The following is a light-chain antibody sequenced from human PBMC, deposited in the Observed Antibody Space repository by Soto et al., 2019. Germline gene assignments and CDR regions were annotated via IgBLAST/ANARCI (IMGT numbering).Light chain of an antibody. CDR2: EVS. CDR1: SSDVGGYNY. CDR3: SSYTSSNTLV. J-gene: IGLJ1*01. V-gene: IGLV2-14*01. Sequence: ALTQPASVSASPGQSITISCTGTSSDVGGYNYVSWYQQHPGKAPKLMIYEVSNRPSGVSNRFSGSKSCNTASLTISGLQAEDEADYYCSSYTSSNTLVFGTGTKVTVL.